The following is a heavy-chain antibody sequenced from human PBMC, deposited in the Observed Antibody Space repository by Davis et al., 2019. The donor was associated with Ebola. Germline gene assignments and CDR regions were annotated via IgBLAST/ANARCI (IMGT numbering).Heavy chain of an antibody. CDR1: GFTFSSFR. D-gene: IGHD6-19*01. J-gene: IGHJ4*02. V-gene: IGHV3-30*02. Sequence: GESLKISCAASGFTFSSFRMHWVRQAPGRVLVMLALIWYDGSNKYYAGSVKGRFTISRDNSKNTLYLQMNSLRDEDTAVYYCAKSGYSRGWSPVDYWGQGTLVTVSS. CDR3: AKSGYSRGWSPVDY. CDR2: IWYDGSNK.